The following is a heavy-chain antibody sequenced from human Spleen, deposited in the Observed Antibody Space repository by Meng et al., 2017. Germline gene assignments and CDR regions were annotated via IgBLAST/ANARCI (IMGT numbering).Heavy chain of an antibody. D-gene: IGHD6-13*01. Sequence: ASVKVSCKASGYTFPDYWLHWVRRAPGQGLEWRGRINPKSGDTHYAQRFQGRVTMTGDTSISTAYMELSGLSSDDTAMYYCARDEDISAAGKLFGDYWGQGILVVVSS. CDR1: GYTFPDYW. CDR3: ARDEDISAAGKLFGDY. V-gene: IGHV1-2*06. J-gene: IGHJ4*02. CDR2: INPKSGDT.